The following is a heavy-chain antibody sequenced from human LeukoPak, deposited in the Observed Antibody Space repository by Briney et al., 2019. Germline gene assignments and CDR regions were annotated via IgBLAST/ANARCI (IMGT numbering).Heavy chain of an antibody. Sequence: SETLSLTCTVSGGSISTYYWSWIRQPPGKGLEWIGYIYYSGSTNYNPSLKSRVTISIDTSKNQFSLNLTSVTAADTAVYYCARVSNDYGAFDIWGQGTMVTVSS. CDR3: ARVSNDYGAFDI. CDR1: GGSISTYY. CDR2: IYYSGST. J-gene: IGHJ3*02. D-gene: IGHD5-12*01. V-gene: IGHV4-59*12.